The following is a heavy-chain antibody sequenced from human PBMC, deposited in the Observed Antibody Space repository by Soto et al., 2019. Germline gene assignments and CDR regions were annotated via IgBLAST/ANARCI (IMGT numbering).Heavy chain of an antibody. CDR3: ARGKTGYSSGWYNYYYYGMDV. J-gene: IGHJ6*02. V-gene: IGHV3-30-3*01. CDR2: ISYDGSNK. Sequence: PGGSLRPSCASSGFTFRSYAMHLVRQAPGKGLEWVAVISYDGSNKYYADSVKGRFTISRDNSKNTLYLQMNSLRAEDTAVYYCARGKTGYSSGWYNYYYYGMDVWGQGTTVTVSS. D-gene: IGHD6-19*01. CDR1: GFTFRSYA.